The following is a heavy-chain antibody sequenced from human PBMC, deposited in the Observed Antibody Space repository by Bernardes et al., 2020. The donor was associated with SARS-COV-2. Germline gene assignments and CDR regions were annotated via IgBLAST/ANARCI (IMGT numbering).Heavy chain of an antibody. CDR2: ISGSGGST. D-gene: IGHD3-10*01. V-gene: IGHV3-23*01. J-gene: IGHJ5*02. CDR3: AKRNLLYYYGSGSYSHWFDP. Sequence: GGSLRLSCAASGFTFSSYAMSWVRQAPGKGLEWVSAISGSGGSTYYADSVKGRFTISRDNSKNTLYLQMNSLRAEDTAVYYCAKRNLLYYYGSGSYSHWFDPWGQGTLVTVSS. CDR1: GFTFSSYA.